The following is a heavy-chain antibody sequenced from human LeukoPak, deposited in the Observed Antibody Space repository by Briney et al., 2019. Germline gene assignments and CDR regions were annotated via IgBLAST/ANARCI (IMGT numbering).Heavy chain of an antibody. D-gene: IGHD4-17*01. CDR1: GYIFSNYD. CDR2: ISVYNGDT. V-gene: IGHV1-18*01. J-gene: IGHJ4*02. Sequence: ASVKVSCKTSGYIFSNYDIGWVRQAPGQGLEWMGRISVYNGDTNYAQKFQGRVTMTRNTSISTAYMELSSLRSEDTAVYYCARAGGYGDYGAASYWDQGTLVTVSS. CDR3: ARAGGYGDYGAASY.